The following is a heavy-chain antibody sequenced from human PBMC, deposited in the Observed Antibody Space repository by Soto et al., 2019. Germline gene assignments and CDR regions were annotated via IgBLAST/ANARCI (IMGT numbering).Heavy chain of an antibody. CDR1: GYTFINYY. CDR3: ARGGPELATIGSFDY. CDR2: NIPSDGST. Sequence: QVQVVQSGAEVKKPGASVKVSCKASGYTFINYYMHWVRQAPGQGLEWIGRNIPSDGSTHYAQRFQDRVIMTRDTSTSTVYMELNSLRSEDSAVYYCARGGPELATIGSFDYWGQGTLVTVSS. J-gene: IGHJ4*02. D-gene: IGHD5-12*01. V-gene: IGHV1-46*01.